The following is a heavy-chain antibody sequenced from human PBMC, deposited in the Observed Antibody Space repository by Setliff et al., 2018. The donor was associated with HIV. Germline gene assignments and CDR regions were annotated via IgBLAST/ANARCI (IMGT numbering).Heavy chain of an antibody. CDR3: ARLSVITRSLDY. CDR1: GGSITASH. J-gene: IGHJ4*02. D-gene: IGHD3-22*01. V-gene: IGHV4-59*08. CDR2: IYKSGST. Sequence: SETLSLTCTVSGGSITASHWSWIRQPAGKGLEWIGYIYKSGSTNYKASLKNRVTISADTSKNQFSLKLSSVTAADTAVYYCARLSVITRSLDYWGQGTLVTVSS.